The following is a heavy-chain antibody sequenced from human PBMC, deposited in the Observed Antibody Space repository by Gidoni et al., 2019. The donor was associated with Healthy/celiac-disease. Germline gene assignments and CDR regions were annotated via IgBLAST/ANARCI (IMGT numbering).Heavy chain of an antibody. CDR3: AKDIGYCSGGSCYTLDY. CDR2: ISYDGSNK. J-gene: IGHJ4*02. Sequence: QVQLVESGGGVVQPGRSLRLSCAASGFTFSSFCMHWVRQAPGKGLEWVAVISYDGSNKYYADSVKGRFTISRDNSKNTLYLQRNSLRAEDTAVYYCAKDIGYCSGGSCYTLDYWGQGTLVTVSS. CDR1: GFTFSSFC. D-gene: IGHD2-15*01. V-gene: IGHV3-30*18.